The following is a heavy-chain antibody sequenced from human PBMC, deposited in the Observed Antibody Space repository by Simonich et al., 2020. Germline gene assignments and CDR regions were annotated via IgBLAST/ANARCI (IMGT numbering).Heavy chain of an antibody. D-gene: IGHD3-10*01. CDR2: SKPNSGGT. CDR1: GYTFTGYY. Sequence: GAEVKKPGASVKVSCKASGYTFTGYYMHWVRQAPGQGLEWMGRSKPNSGGTNYAQKFQGRVTMTRDTSISTAYMELSRLRSDDTAVYYCARVPGIYYYYGMDVWGQGTTVTVSS. CDR3: ARVPGIYYYYGMDV. J-gene: IGHJ6*02. V-gene: IGHV1-2*06.